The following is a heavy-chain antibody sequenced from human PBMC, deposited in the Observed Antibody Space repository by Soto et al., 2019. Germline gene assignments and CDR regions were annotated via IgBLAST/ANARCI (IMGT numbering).Heavy chain of an antibody. J-gene: IGHJ3*02. CDR1: GGTFSSYA. CDR3: ARGYYDSSGYYWGDAFDI. Sequence: SVKVSCKASGGTFSSYAISWVRQAPGQGLEWMGGIIPIFGTANYAQKFQGRVTITADESTSTAYMELSSLRSEDTAVYYCARGYYDSSGYYWGDAFDIWGQGTMVTVSS. CDR2: IIPIFGTA. D-gene: IGHD3-22*01. V-gene: IGHV1-69*13.